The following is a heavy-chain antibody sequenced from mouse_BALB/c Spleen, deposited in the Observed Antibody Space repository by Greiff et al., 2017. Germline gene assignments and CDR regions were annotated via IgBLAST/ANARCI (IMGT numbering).Heavy chain of an antibody. D-gene: IGHD2-1*01. CDR2: INPSNGRT. CDR1: GYTFTSYW. Sequence: QVQLQQSGAELVKPGASVKLSCKASGYTFTSYWMHWVKQRPGQGLEWIGEINPSNGRTNYNEKFKSKATLTVDKSSSTAYMQLSSLTSEDSAVYYCARVYGNFPFAYWGQGTLVTVSA. CDR3: ARVYGNFPFAY. J-gene: IGHJ3*01. V-gene: IGHV1S81*02.